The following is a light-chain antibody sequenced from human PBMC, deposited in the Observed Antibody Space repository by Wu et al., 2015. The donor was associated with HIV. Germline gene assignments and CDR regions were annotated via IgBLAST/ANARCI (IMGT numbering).Light chain of an antibody. V-gene: IGKV3-11*01. CDR2: DVS. Sequence: EIVLTQSPATLSLSPGERATLSCRASKSVSSSLAWYQQRSGQAPRLLIYDVSNRTAGIPARFSGSGSETDFTLTIDSLEPEDFAIYYCQQRSNWPTTFGQGTRLDIK. J-gene: IGKJ5*01. CDR1: KSVSSS. CDR3: QQRSNWPTT.